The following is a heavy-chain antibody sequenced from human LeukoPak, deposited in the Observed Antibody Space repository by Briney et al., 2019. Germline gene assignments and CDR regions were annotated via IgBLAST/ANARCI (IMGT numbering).Heavy chain of an antibody. Sequence: SETLSLTCTVSGGSISSYYWSWIRQPPGKGLEWIGYIYYSGSTNYNPSLKSRVTISVDTSKNQFSLKLSSVTAADTAVYYCASGYSSGWYAPYYYYMDVWGKGTTVTISS. D-gene: IGHD6-19*01. CDR3: ASGYSSGWYAPYYYYMDV. CDR1: GGSISSYY. J-gene: IGHJ6*03. V-gene: IGHV4-59*01. CDR2: IYYSGST.